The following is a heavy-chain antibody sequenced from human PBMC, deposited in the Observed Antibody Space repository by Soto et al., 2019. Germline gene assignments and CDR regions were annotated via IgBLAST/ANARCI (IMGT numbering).Heavy chain of an antibody. CDR2: ISSSSSYV. CDR1: GFTFSSYS. Sequence: GGSLRLSCAASGFTFSSYSMNWVRQAPGKGLEWVSSISSSSSYVYYADSVKGRFTISRDNAKNSLYLQMNSLRAEDTAVYYCARDLYSSGWSPYGMDVWGQGTTVTVSS. V-gene: IGHV3-21*01. J-gene: IGHJ6*02. CDR3: ARDLYSSGWSPYGMDV. D-gene: IGHD6-19*01.